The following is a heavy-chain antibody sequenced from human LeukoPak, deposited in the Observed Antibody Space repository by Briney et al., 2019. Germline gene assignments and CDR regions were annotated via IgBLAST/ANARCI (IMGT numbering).Heavy chain of an antibody. V-gene: IGHV3-9*01. D-gene: IGHD1-26*01. Sequence: GGSLRLSCAASGFTFDDYAMHWVRQAPGKGLEWVSGISWNSGSIGYADSVKGRFTISRDNAKNSLYLQMNSLRAEDTALYYCAKGRTLATRNNWFDPWGQGTLVTVSS. CDR2: ISWNSGSI. CDR3: AKGRTLATRNNWFDP. J-gene: IGHJ5*02. CDR1: GFTFDDYA.